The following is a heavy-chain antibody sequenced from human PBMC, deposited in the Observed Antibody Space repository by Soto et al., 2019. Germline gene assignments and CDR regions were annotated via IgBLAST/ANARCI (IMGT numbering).Heavy chain of an antibody. CDR2: INHSGST. Sequence: PSETLSLTCTVSGGSISSSSYYWSWIRQPPGKGLEWIGEINHSGSTNYNPSLKSRVTISVDTSKNQFSLKLSSVTAADTAVYYCAREAIIFDYWGQGTLVTVSS. V-gene: IGHV4-39*07. CDR3: AREAIIFDY. J-gene: IGHJ4*02. CDR1: GGSISSSSYY. D-gene: IGHD3-9*01.